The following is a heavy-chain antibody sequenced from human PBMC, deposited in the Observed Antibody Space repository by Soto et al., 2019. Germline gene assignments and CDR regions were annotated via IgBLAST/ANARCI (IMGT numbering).Heavy chain of an antibody. J-gene: IGHJ4*02. CDR2: IYHSGTT. D-gene: IGHD2-15*01. CDR1: GASISSNNW. Sequence: QVQLQESGPGLVKPSGTLSLTCVVSGASISSNNWWSWVRQPPGKGLEWIGEIYHSGTTSYNPSLKSPVTMSVDKFKNQFSLKVTSVTATDTAVYFCAKDGSGHPYYSDNWGQGTLVTVSS. CDR3: AKDGSGHPYYSDN. V-gene: IGHV4-4*02.